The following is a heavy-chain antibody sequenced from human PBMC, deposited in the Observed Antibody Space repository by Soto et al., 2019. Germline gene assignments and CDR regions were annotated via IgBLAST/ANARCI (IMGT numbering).Heavy chain of an antibody. CDR2: ISNDGSNK. J-gene: IGHJ4*02. CDR3: ARELHDRGNSYPLDY. Sequence: QVQLVESGGGVVQPGRSLRLSCAASGFTFSSYAMHWVRQAPGKGLEWVAVISNDGSNKYYADSVKGRFTISRDNSKNTLYLQMNSLRAEDTAVYYCARELHDRGNSYPLDYWGQGTLVTVSS. V-gene: IGHV3-30-3*01. CDR1: GFTFSSYA. D-gene: IGHD3-22*01.